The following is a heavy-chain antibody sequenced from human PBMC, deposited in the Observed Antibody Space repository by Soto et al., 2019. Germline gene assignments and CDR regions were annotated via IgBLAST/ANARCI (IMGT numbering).Heavy chain of an antibody. V-gene: IGHV4-61*01. CDR2: IYYSGST. J-gene: IGHJ5*02. D-gene: IGHD5-18*01. CDR3: ARGVPYSYGYVSWFDP. Sequence: NPSETLSLTCTVSGGSVSSGSYYWSWIRQPPGKGLEWIGYIYYSGSTNYNPSLKSRVTISVDTSKNQFSLKLSSVTAADTAVYYCARGVPYSYGYVSWFDPWGQGTQVTVSS. CDR1: GGSVSSGSYY.